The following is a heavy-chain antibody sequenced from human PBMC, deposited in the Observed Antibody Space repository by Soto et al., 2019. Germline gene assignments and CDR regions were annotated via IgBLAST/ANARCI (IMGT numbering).Heavy chain of an antibody. J-gene: IGHJ4*02. CDR2: IYYSGST. CDR3: ARAPYYDSSGYYYASGYFDY. D-gene: IGHD3-22*01. V-gene: IGHV4-30-4*01. CDR1: GGSISSGVYY. Sequence: KSSETLSLTCTVSGGSISSGVYYWSWIRQPPGKGLEWIGYIYYSGSTYYNPSLKSRVTISVDTSKNQFSLKLSSVTAADTAVYYCARAPYYDSSGYYYASGYFDYWGQGTLVTVSS.